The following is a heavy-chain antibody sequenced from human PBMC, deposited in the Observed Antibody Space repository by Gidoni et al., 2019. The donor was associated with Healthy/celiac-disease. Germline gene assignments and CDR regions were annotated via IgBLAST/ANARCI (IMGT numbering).Heavy chain of an antibody. D-gene: IGHD6-19*01. CDR1: GFTFSSDA. CDR3: AKSQAIAVAGTTELGY. Sequence: EVQRLESGGGLVQLGGSLRPLCAASGFTFSSDAMRWVRQAPGKGLVWVSAISGSSGSTYYADSVKGRFTISRDNSKNTLYLQMNSLRAEDTAVYYCAKSQAIAVAGTTELGYWGQGTLVTVSS. CDR2: ISGSSGST. J-gene: IGHJ4*02. V-gene: IGHV3-23*01.